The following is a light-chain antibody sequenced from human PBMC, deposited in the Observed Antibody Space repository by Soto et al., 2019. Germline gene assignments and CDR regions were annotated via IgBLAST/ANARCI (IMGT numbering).Light chain of an antibody. V-gene: IGKV3-20*01. CDR1: QSVGSSY. CDR2: ATS. J-gene: IGKJ3*01. CDR3: QQYQT. Sequence: EIVLTQSPGTLSLSPGERATLSCRASQSVGSSYLAWYQQKPGQAPRLLIYATSSRATGIPDRFSGSGSGTDFTLTIIRLEPEDFAVYYCQQYQTFGPGTKVDI.